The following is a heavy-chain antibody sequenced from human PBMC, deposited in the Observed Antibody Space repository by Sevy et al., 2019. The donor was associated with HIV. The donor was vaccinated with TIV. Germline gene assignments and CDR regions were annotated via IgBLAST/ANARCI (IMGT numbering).Heavy chain of an antibody. V-gene: IGHV1-18*01. J-gene: IGHJ6*02. Sequence: ASVKVSCKASGYTFTSYGISWVRQAPGQGLEWMGWISAYNGNTNYAQKLQGRVTMTTDTSTSTAYMELRSLRSEDTAVYYCAREASPNRGYSYGTTLNYYYYGMDVWGQGTTVTVSS. CDR1: GYTFTSYG. CDR3: AREASPNRGYSYGTTLNYYYYGMDV. D-gene: IGHD5-18*01. CDR2: ISAYNGNT.